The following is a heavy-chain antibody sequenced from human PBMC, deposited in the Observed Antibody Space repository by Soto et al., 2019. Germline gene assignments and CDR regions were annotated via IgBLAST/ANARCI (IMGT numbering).Heavy chain of an antibody. J-gene: IGHJ4*02. D-gene: IGHD3-22*01. CDR3: ARGGEYDSSGFYVD. V-gene: IGHV1-69*01. CDR2: IIRIFGTT. CDR1: GGTFSNYG. Sequence: QVQLVQSGAEVKKPGSSVKVSCNASGGTFSNYGISWVRQAPGQGLEWMGGIIRIFGTTNHAQKFQGRVTITADQSTRTENLELSSLRYEDTDIYYCARGGEYDSSGFYVDWGQGTLVTVSS.